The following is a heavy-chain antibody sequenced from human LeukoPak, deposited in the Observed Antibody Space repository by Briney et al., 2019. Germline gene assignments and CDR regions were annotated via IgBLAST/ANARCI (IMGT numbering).Heavy chain of an antibody. D-gene: IGHD2-2*01. V-gene: IGHV1-18*01. CDR2: ISAYNGNT. Sequence: ASVKVSCKASGYTFTSYGISWVRQAPGQGLGWTGWISAYNGNTNYAQKLQGRVTMTTDTSTGTAYMELRSPRSDDTAVYYCARDQGYCSSTSCSTFDYWGQGTLVTVSS. CDR1: GYTFTSYG. J-gene: IGHJ4*02. CDR3: ARDQGYCSSTSCSTFDY.